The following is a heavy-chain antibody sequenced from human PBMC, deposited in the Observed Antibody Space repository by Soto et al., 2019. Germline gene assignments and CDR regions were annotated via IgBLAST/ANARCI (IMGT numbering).Heavy chain of an antibody. CDR2: INHSGIT. V-gene: IGHV4-34*01. Sequence: SETLSLTCTVSGGSFSGYFWTWIRQPPGKGLEWLAEINHSGITNYNPSVESRVSMSVDTSKNQFSPRLYSVTAADTAVYYCVRGPYNYNSRYFDYWGQGTLVTVSS. CDR3: VRGPYNYNSRYFDY. CDR1: GGSFSGYF. J-gene: IGHJ4*02. D-gene: IGHD1-1*01.